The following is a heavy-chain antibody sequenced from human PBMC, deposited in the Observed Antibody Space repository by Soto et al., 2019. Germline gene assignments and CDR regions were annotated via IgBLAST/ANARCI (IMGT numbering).Heavy chain of an antibody. Sequence: PSETLSLTCSVSGGSMSEYFWSWIRQSPGKGLEWIGYIYYLGGTDYNPSLKSRVPLSVDTSKRQFSLRLTSVTAADTAVYYFARDWHDGAGSPYPAFWAPGTQVTVSA. J-gene: IGHJ4*02. CDR1: GGSMSEYF. D-gene: IGHD3-10*01. CDR2: IYYLGGT. V-gene: IGHV4-59*01. CDR3: ARDWHDGAGSPYPAF.